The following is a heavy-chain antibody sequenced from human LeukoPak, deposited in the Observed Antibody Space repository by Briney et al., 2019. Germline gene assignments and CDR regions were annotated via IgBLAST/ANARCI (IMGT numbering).Heavy chain of an antibody. CDR1: GFTFSSYA. J-gene: IGHJ6*02. CDR3: ARHPGGSSWAGHYYGMDV. V-gene: IGHV3-23*01. Sequence: PGGSLRLSRAASGFTFSSYAMSWVRQAPGKGLEWVSAISGSGGSTYYADSVKGRFTISRDNSKNTLYLQMNSLRAEDTAVYYCARHPGGSSWAGHYYGMDVWGQGTTVTVSS. CDR2: ISGSGGST. D-gene: IGHD6-6*01.